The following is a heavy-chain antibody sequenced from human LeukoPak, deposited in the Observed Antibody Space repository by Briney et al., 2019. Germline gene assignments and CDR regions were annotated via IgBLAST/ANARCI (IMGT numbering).Heavy chain of an antibody. J-gene: IGHJ4*02. V-gene: IGHV3-53*01. Sequence: GGSMRLSCVASGITVSSNYMTWVRQAPGKGLEWVSVIYTGGTPYYADSVKGRFTISRDISKNTVYLQMNSLRVEDTAVYFCARGAATGPTLGLDYWGQGTLVTVSS. CDR3: ARGAATGPTLGLDY. CDR2: IYTGGTP. CDR1: GITVSSNY. D-gene: IGHD6-13*01.